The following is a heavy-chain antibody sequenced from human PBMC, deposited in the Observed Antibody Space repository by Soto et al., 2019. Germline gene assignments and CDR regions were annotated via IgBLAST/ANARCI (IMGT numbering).Heavy chain of an antibody. D-gene: IGHD6-13*01. CDR3: AKSSAAGTYYYGMDV. J-gene: IGHJ6*02. V-gene: IGHV3-23*01. CDR1: GFTFSSYA. Sequence: GGSLRLSCAASGFTFSSYAMSWVRQAPGKGLEWVSAISGSGGSTYYADSVKGRFTISRDNSKNTLYLQMNSLRAEDTAVYYCAKSSAAGTYYYGMDVWGQGTTVTVSS. CDR2: ISGSGGST.